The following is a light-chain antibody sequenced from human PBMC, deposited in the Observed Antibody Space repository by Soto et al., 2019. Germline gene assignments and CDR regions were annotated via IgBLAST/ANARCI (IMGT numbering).Light chain of an antibody. Sequence: EIVLTQSPDTLSLSPGERATLSCRASQSISISYLAWYQQQPGQAPRLLIYSTSTRATDIPDRFSGSGSGTDFTLTISKLEPGDFAVYYCQQYGGSSWTFGQGTKVDIK. CDR3: QQYGGSSWT. CDR1: QSISISY. V-gene: IGKV3-20*01. CDR2: STS. J-gene: IGKJ1*01.